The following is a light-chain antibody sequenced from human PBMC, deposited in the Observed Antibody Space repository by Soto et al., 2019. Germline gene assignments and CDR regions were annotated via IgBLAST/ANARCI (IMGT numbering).Light chain of an antibody. Sequence: DIVMTQSPDSLAVSLGERATINCKSSQSVLYSSNNKKYLAWYQHKPGQPPKLLIYWASSRESGVPDRFSGSGSGTDFTLTISSLQAEDVAVYYCQQYYSLPLTFGGGTKVEIK. J-gene: IGKJ4*01. CDR3: QQYYSLPLT. CDR1: QSVLYSSNNKKY. CDR2: WAS. V-gene: IGKV4-1*01.